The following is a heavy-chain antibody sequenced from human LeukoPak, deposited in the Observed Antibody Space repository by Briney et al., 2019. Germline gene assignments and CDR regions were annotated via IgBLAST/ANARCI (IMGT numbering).Heavy chain of an antibody. Sequence: PSETLSLTCTVSGGSISSYYGSWIRQPAGKGLEWIGRIYTSGSTNYNPSLKSRVTMSVDTSKNQFSLKLSAVTAADTAVYYCARDWRGTAPSYYMDVWGKGTTVTLSS. V-gene: IGHV4-4*07. CDR1: GGSISSYY. CDR3: ARDWRGTAPSYYMDV. CDR2: IYTSGST. J-gene: IGHJ6*03. D-gene: IGHD1-1*01.